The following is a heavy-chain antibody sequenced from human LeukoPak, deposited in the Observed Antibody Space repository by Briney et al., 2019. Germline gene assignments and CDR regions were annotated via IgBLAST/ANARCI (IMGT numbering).Heavy chain of an antibody. CDR3: ARAPRGIRGYSYGYPDY. J-gene: IGHJ4*02. V-gene: IGHV4-59*01. Sequence: LETLSLTRTVSGGSISSYYWSWIRQPPGKGLEWIGYISYSGNTNYNPSLKSRVAISVDTSKNQFSLRLSSVTAADTAVYYCARAPRGIRGYSYGYPDYWGQGTLVTVSS. CDR1: GGSISSYY. D-gene: IGHD5-18*01. CDR2: ISYSGNT.